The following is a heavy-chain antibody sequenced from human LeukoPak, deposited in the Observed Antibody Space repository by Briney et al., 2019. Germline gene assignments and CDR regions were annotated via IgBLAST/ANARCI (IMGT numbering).Heavy chain of an antibody. V-gene: IGHV4-59*01. D-gene: IGHD3-16*02. CDR2: VFYSGST. CDR1: VGYISSYY. CDR3: ARGTVSGVIAPHSFHY. Sequence: PSETLSLTCAVSVGYISSYYWTWIRQSPGKGLEWIGNVFYSGSTNYNPSLKSRVTISIDTSKNHFSLKLTSVTAADTAVYFCARGTVSGVIAPHSFHYWGRGTLVTVSS. J-gene: IGHJ4*01.